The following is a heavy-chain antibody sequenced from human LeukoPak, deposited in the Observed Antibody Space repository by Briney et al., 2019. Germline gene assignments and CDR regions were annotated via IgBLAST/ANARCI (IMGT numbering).Heavy chain of an antibody. V-gene: IGHV1-58*01. CDR3: AAVRGGGSYSVY. J-gene: IGHJ4*02. CDR2: IVVGSGIT. D-gene: IGHD1-26*01. Sequence: SVKVSCKASGFTFTSSAVQWVRQARGQRLEWIGWIVVGSGITNYAQKFQERVTITRDMSTSTAYMELSSLRSEDTAVYYCAAVRGGGSYSVYWGQGTLVTVSS. CDR1: GFTFTSSA.